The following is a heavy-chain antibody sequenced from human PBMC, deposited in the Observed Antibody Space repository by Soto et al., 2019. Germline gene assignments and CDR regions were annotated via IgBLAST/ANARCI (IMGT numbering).Heavy chain of an antibody. CDR3: AKGIGRDGYTSGLD. D-gene: IGHD5-12*01. CDR1: GFALSSYG. J-gene: IGHJ4*02. Sequence: GGSLRLSCAASGFALSSYGMHWVRQAPGKGLEWVAVISYDGTKKDYTESVNGRFTISRDSSKNTLYLQVNSLRAEDTAVYYCAKGIGRDGYTSGLDWGQGTLVTVS. V-gene: IGHV3-30*18. CDR2: ISYDGTKK.